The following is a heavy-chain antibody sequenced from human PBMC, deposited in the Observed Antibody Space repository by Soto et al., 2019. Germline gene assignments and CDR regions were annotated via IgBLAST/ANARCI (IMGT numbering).Heavy chain of an antibody. J-gene: IGHJ4*02. CDR3: VRSGKIIAARGFDY. CDR2: IYYTGSA. Sequence: KTSETLSLTCVVSGGSISSDIWWSWVRQPPGKGLEWIGEIYYTGSANYNPSLRSRVTMSVDKSNNQFSLKLSSVTAADTAVYYCVRSGKIIAARGFDYWGQGTLVTVSS. V-gene: IGHV4-4*02. CDR1: GGSISSDIW. D-gene: IGHD6-6*01.